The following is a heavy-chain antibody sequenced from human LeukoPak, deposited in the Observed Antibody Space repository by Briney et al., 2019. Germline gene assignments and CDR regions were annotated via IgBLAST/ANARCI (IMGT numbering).Heavy chain of an antibody. D-gene: IGHD3-3*01. CDR1: GGTFSSYA. CDR3: AREDNYDFWSGYYKNYYSYYGMDV. CDR2: IIPIFGTA. V-gene: IGHV1-69*13. Sequence: SVTVSCKASGGTFSSYAISWVRQAPGQGLEWMGGIIPIFGTANYAQKFQGRVTITADESTSTAYMELSSLRSEDTAVYYCAREDNYDFWSGYYKNYYSYYGMDVWGQGTTVTVSS. J-gene: IGHJ6*02.